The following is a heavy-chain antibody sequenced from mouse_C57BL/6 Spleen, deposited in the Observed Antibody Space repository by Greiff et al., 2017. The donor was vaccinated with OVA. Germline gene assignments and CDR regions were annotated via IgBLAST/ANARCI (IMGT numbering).Heavy chain of an antibody. J-gene: IGHJ1*03. V-gene: IGHV1-69*01. CDR3: AREEVDDYCSRRYFDV. D-gene: IGHD1-1*01. CDR1: GYTFTSYW. Sequence: QVQLQQPGAELVMPGASVKLSCKASGYTFTSYWMHWVKQRPGQGLEWIGEIDPSDSYTNYNQKFKGKSTLTVDKSSSTAYMQLSSLTSEDSAVYYCAREEVDDYCSRRYFDVWGTGTTVTVSS. CDR2: IDPSDSYT.